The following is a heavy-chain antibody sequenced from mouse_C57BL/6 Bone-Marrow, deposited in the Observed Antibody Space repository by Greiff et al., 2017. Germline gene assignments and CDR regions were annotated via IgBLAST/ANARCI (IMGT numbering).Heavy chain of an antibody. CDR2: IDPENGDT. CDR3: TTCYGSSYWYFDV. V-gene: IGHV14-4*01. J-gene: IGHJ1*03. D-gene: IGHD1-1*01. Sequence: VQLQQSGAELVRPGASVQLSCTASGFKIKDDYMHWVKQRPEQGLEWIGWIDPENGDTEYASKFQGKATITADTSSNTAYLQLSSLTSEDTAVYYCTTCYGSSYWYFDVWGTGTTVTVSS. CDR1: GFKIKDDY.